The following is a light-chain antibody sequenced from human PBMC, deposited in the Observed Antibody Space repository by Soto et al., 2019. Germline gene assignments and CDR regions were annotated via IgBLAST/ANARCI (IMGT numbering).Light chain of an antibody. V-gene: IGKV4-1*01. J-gene: IGKJ1*01. CDR1: QNILYSSNNKNY. CDR3: QQYYGSPPRT. CDR2: WAS. Sequence: DIVMTQSPDSLAVSLGERATINCKSSQNILYSSNNKNYLAWYQQKPGQPPKLLISWASTREFGVPDRFSGSGSGTDFTLTISSLLAEDVAVYYCQQYYGSPPRTFGQGTKVEIK.